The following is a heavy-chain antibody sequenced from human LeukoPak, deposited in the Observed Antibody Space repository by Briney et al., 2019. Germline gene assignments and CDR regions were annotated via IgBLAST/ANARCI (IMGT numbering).Heavy chain of an antibody. CDR1: GGSISNYY. D-gene: IGHD5-12*01. Sequence: SQTLSLTCTVSGGSISNYYWSWIRQPPGKGLEWIGYIYYSGSANYNPSLKSRVTISVDASKNQFSLKLSSVTAADTAIYYCARAGGYGGSHGYWGQGTLVTVSS. J-gene: IGHJ4*02. CDR3: ARAGGYGGSHGY. CDR2: IYYSGSA. V-gene: IGHV4-59*01.